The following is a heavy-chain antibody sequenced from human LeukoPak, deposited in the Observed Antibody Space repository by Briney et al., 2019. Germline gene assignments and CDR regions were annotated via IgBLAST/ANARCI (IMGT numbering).Heavy chain of an antibody. CDR1: GYSISSGYY. J-gene: IGHJ5*02. Sequence: SETLSLTCTVSGYSISSGYYWGWIRQPPGKGLEWIGSIYHSGSTYYNPSLKSRVTISVDTSKNQFSLKLSSVTAADTAVYYCARDGGSGYLGSWFDPWGQGTLVTVSS. V-gene: IGHV4-38-2*02. CDR2: IYHSGST. CDR3: ARDGGSGYLGSWFDP. D-gene: IGHD2-2*03.